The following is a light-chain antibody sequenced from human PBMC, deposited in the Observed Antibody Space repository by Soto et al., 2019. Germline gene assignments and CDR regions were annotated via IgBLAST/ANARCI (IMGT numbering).Light chain of an antibody. V-gene: IGLV2-14*03. CDR1: SSDVGGYKY. J-gene: IGLJ3*02. CDR2: EVS. CDR3: SSYSTSSTLV. Sequence: QSALTQPASVSGSPGQSITISCTGTSSDVGGYKYVSWYQQYPGKAPKLMIYEVSNRPSGVSNRFSGSKSANTASLTISGLQAEDEADYYCSSYSTSSTLVFGGGTKVTVL.